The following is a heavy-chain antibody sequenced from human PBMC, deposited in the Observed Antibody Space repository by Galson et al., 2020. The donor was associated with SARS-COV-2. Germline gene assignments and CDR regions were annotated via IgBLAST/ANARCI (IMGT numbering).Heavy chain of an antibody. V-gene: IGHV4-39*01. CDR1: GGSISSSSYY. Sequence: SETLSLTCTVSGGSISSSSYYWGWIRQPPGKGLEWIGSIYYSGSTYYNPSLKSRVTISVDTSKNQFSLKLSSVTAADTAVYYCARYCSSTSCRAIDAFDIWGQGTMVTVSS. D-gene: IGHD2-2*01. CDR2: IYYSGST. CDR3: ARYCSSTSCRAIDAFDI. J-gene: IGHJ3*02.